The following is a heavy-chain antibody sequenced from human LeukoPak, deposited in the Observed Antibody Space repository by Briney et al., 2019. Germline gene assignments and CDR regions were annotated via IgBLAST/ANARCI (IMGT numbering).Heavy chain of an antibody. Sequence: GGSLRLSCAASGFIFSNYAMSWVRQAPGKGLEWVSSISGRRDSTYYADSVKGRFAISRDSSKNTLYLQMSSLRAEDTAVYYCAREYCSSTNCYCLCGGGVYWGQGSLVTVSS. CDR3: AREYCSSTNCYCLCGGGVY. V-gene: IGHV3-23*01. D-gene: IGHD2-2*01. CDR1: GFIFSNYA. CDR2: ISGRRDST. J-gene: IGHJ4*02.